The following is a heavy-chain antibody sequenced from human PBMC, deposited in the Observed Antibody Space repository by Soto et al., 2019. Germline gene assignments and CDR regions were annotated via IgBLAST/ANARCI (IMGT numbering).Heavy chain of an antibody. J-gene: IGHJ3*02. V-gene: IGHV5-51*01. Sequence: PGESLKISCKGSGYSFTSYWIGWVRQMPGKGLEWMGVIYPGDSDTRCSPSFQGQVTISADKSISTAYLQWSSLKASDTAMYYCARHASYCSGGSCYPDAFDIWGQGTMVTVSS. D-gene: IGHD2-15*01. CDR3: ARHASYCSGGSCYPDAFDI. CDR1: GYSFTSYW. CDR2: IYPGDSDT.